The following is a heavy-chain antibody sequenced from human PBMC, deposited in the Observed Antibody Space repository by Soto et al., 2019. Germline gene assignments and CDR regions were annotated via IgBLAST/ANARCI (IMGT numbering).Heavy chain of an antibody. CDR1: GFTFSSYG. V-gene: IGHV3-33*01. CDR2: IWYDGSNK. CDR3: ARVIYGSFDY. Sequence: QVQLVESGGGVVQPGRSLRLSWAASGFTFSSYGMHWVRRAPGKGLEWVAVIWYDGSNKYYADSVKGRCTISRDNSKNTLYLQMNSLRAEDTDVYYCARVIYGSFDYWGQGTLVTVSS. D-gene: IGHD3-10*01. J-gene: IGHJ4*02.